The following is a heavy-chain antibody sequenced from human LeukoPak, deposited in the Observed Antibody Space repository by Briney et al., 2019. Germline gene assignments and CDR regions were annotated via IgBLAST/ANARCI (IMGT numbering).Heavy chain of an antibody. D-gene: IGHD1-1*01. J-gene: IGHJ4*02. V-gene: IGHV3-30*02. CDR2: IRSDGSNK. CDR1: GFTFSSYG. CDR3: ARDPRTVRI. Sequence: GGSLRLSCAASGFTFSSYGMHWVRQAPGKGLEWVAFIRSDGSNKYYADSVKGRFTISRDNSKLYLQMNSLRAEDTAVYYCARDPRTVRIWGQGTLVTVSS.